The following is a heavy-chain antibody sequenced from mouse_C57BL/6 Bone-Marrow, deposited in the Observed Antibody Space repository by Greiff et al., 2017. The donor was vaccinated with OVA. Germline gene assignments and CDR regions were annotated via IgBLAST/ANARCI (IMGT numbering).Heavy chain of an antibody. Sequence: QVQLQQSGAELVKPGASVTMSCTASGYTFTTYPIGWMKQNHGRSLVGSGNFHTYNDDTKYNEKFKGKATLTVEKSSSTFYLQLSRLTSDVSAVYYCARGGSLLRYGMDYWGQGTSVTVSA. D-gene: IGHD1-1*01. V-gene: IGHV1-47*01. J-gene: IGHJ4*01. CDR3: ARGGSLLRYGMDY. CDR1: GYTFTTYP. CDR2: FHTYNDDT.